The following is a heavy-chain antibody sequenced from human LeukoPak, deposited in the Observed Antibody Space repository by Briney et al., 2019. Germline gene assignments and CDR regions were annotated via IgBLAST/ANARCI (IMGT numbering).Heavy chain of an antibody. CDR2: ISGSGGSA. CDR3: AKDSIVVVTAYFDY. V-gene: IGHV3-23*01. CDR1: GFTFSSYA. Sequence: PGGSLRLSCAASGFTFSSYAMSWVRQAPGKGLEWVSAISGSGGSAYYADSVKGRFTISRDNSKNTLYLQMNSLRAEDTAVYYCAKDSIVVVTAYFDYWGQGTLVTVSS. J-gene: IGHJ4*02. D-gene: IGHD2-21*02.